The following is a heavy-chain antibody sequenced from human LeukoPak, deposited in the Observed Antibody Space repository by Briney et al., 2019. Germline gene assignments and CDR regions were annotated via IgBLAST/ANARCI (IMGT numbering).Heavy chain of an antibody. D-gene: IGHD2-2*01. CDR2: SNPNDGDT. CDR3: ARANFLYCSSSTCLFDY. J-gene: IGHJ4*02. Sequence: APVKFPCNASGYTVTDDDIHWVRHAPGQGLEWIGWSNPNDGDTNYPHKFQGRVTMSRYTSLRTAHMEVSRIRFDDTDVYYYARANFLYCSSSTCLFDYWGKGTLVTVSS. V-gene: IGHV1-2*02. CDR1: GYTVTDDD.